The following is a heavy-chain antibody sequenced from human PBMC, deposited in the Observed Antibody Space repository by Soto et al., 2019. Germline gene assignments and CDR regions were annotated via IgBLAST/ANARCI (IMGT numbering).Heavy chain of an antibody. D-gene: IGHD3-9*01. Sequence: ASVKVSCKASGYTFTGYYMHWVRQAPGQGLEWMGWINPNSGGTNYAQKFQGWVTMTRDTSIGTAYMELSRLRSDDTAVYYCARDVNYDILTGYKIDYHHYGMDVWGQGTTVTVSS. CDR1: GYTFTGYY. V-gene: IGHV1-2*04. J-gene: IGHJ6*02. CDR2: INPNSGGT. CDR3: ARDVNYDILTGYKIDYHHYGMDV.